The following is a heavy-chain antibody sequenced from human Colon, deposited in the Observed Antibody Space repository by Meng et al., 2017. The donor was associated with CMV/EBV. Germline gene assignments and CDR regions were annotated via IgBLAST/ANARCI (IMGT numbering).Heavy chain of an antibody. Sequence: GGCLRLSCAASGFTFDDYGMSWVRRAPGRGLQWVSSINWNGGRTGYADSVKGRFTISRDNAKSYLYLQMNSLRAEDTALYHCARTHWLPIPQNYYRYYGMDVWGQGTTVTVSS. CDR1: GFTFDDYG. J-gene: IGHJ6*02. CDR2: INWNGGRT. CDR3: ARTHWLPIPQNYYRYYGMDV. V-gene: IGHV3-20*01. D-gene: IGHD5-12*01.